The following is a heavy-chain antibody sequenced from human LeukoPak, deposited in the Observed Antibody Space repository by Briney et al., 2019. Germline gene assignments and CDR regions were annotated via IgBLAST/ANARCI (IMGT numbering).Heavy chain of an antibody. Sequence: SETLSLTCTVSGGSISSYYWSWIRQPAGKGLEWIGRIYTSGSTNYNPSLKSRVTMSVDTSKNQFSLKLSSVTAADTAVYYCARDRLYDFWRSGEGLDIWGQGTMVTISS. CDR3: ARDRLYDFWRSGEGLDI. CDR1: GGSISSYY. V-gene: IGHV4-4*07. D-gene: IGHD3-3*01. J-gene: IGHJ3*02. CDR2: IYTSGST.